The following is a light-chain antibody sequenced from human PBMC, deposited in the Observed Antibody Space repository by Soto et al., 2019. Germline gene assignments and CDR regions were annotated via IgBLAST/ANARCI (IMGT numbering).Light chain of an antibody. V-gene: IGKV3-15*01. Sequence: EIVITQSPATLSVSPGERAALSCRAGQSVSSNLAWYEQKPGQAPRLLIYGASARPTAVSVGFSGSGSGTEFTLTISSLQSEDFPVYYCQQYNNWPRTFGQGTKVDI. CDR1: QSVSSN. CDR2: GAS. CDR3: QQYNNWPRT. J-gene: IGKJ1*01.